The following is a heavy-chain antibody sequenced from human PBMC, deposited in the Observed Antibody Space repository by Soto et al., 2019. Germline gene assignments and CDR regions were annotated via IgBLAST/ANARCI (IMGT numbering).Heavy chain of an antibody. J-gene: IGHJ4*02. CDR1: GYSFTSYW. V-gene: IGHV5-10-1*01. Sequence: GESLKISCKGSGYSFTSYWISWVRQMPGKGLEWMGRIDPSDSYTNYSPSFQGHVTISADKSISTAYLQWSSLKASDTAMYYCARQGSGWYPFDYWGQGTQVTVSS. D-gene: IGHD6-19*01. CDR3: ARQGSGWYPFDY. CDR2: IDPSDSYT.